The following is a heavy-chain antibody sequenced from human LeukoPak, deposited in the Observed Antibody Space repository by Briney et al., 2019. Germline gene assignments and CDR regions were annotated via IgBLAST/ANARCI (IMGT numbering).Heavy chain of an antibody. J-gene: IGHJ4*02. V-gene: IGHV3-48*01. Sequence: RPGGSLRLSCAASGFTFSSYSMNWVRQAPGKGVEWVSYISSSSSNIYYADSVKGRLTISRDNAKNSLYLQMNSLRAEDTAVYYCARVNGYYFDCWGQGTLVTVSS. CDR1: GFTFSSYS. D-gene: IGHD2-8*01. CDR2: ISSSSSNI. CDR3: ARVNGYYFDC.